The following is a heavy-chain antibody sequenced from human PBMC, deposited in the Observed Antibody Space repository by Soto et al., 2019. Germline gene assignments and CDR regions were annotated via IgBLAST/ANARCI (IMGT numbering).Heavy chain of an antibody. D-gene: IGHD1-26*01. V-gene: IGHV3-23*01. CDR3: ARRGSGSYYDY. Sequence: EVQLLESGGGLLQPGGSLRLSFAASGFTFSSYAMRWVRQAPGKGLEWVSAISGSGDSTYYADSVKGRFTTSRDNSKNTLYLQMNSLRAEDTAVYYCARRGSGSYYDYWGQGTLVTVSS. CDR1: GFTFSSYA. CDR2: ISGSGDST. J-gene: IGHJ4*02.